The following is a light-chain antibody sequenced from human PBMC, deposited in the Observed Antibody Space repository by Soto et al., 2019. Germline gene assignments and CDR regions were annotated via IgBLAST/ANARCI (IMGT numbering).Light chain of an antibody. J-gene: IGKJ4*01. CDR1: QSVSSSY. V-gene: IGKV3-20*01. CDR3: QQYGSSSLT. CDR2: GAS. Sequence: EIVLTQSPGTLSLSPGERATLSCRASQSVSSSYLGWYQQKVGQAPRLLIHGASSRATGIPDRFSGSGSGTDFTLTISRLEPEDFAVYYFQQYGSSSLTFGGGTKVDIK.